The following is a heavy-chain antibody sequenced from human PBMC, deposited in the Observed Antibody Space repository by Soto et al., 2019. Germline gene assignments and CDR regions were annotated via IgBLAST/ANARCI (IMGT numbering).Heavy chain of an antibody. Sequence: GGSLRLSCAASGFTFSGYAMHWVRQAPGKGLEWVAVISYDGSNKYYADSVKGRFTISRDNSKNTLYLQMNSLRAEDTAVYYCARGLSGYSPVWWFDPWGQGTLVTVSS. CDR1: GFTFSGYA. CDR3: ARGLSGYSPVWWFDP. D-gene: IGHD1-26*01. V-gene: IGHV3-30-3*01. J-gene: IGHJ5*02. CDR2: ISYDGSNK.